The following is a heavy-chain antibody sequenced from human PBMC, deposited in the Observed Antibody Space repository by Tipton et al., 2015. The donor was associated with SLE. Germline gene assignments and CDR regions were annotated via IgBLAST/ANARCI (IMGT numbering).Heavy chain of an antibody. D-gene: IGHD6-13*01. V-gene: IGHV4-61*01. J-gene: IGHJ4*02. CDR1: GGSISSSSYY. Sequence: TLSLTCTVPGGSISSSSYYWSWIRQPPGKGLEWIGYIYYSGSTNYNPSLKSRVTISVDTSKNQFSLKLSSVTAADTAVYYCARGSSSWDFDYWGQGTLVTVSS. CDR3: ARGSSSWDFDY. CDR2: IYYSGST.